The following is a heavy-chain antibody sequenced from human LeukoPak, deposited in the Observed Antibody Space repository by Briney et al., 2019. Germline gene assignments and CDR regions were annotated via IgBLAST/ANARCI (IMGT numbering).Heavy chain of an antibody. J-gene: IGHJ4*02. CDR1: GFTFSSYG. CDR2: ISGSGGST. V-gene: IGHV3-23*01. Sequence: GGTLRLSCAASGFTFSSYGMSWVRQAPGKGLEWVSAISGSGGSTYYADSVKGRFTISRDNSKNTLYLQMNSLRAEDTAVYYCAKSDLNYDFWSGFHDYWGQGTLVTVSS. D-gene: IGHD3-3*01. CDR3: AKSDLNYDFWSGFHDY.